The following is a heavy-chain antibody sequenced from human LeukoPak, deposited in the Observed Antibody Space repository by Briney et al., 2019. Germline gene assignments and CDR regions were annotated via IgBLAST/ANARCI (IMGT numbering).Heavy chain of an antibody. D-gene: IGHD5-18*01. CDR3: AKGGNSWSPYYFDY. V-gene: IGHV3-7*01. J-gene: IGHJ4*02. Sequence: GGSLRLSCAASGFTFGNNYMTWVRQAPGKGLEWVANIKQDASATAYVGSVKGRFTISRDNARNSLYLQMNSLRAEDTAVYYCAKGGNSWSPYYFDYWGQGTLVTVSS. CDR1: GFTFGNNY. CDR2: IKQDASAT.